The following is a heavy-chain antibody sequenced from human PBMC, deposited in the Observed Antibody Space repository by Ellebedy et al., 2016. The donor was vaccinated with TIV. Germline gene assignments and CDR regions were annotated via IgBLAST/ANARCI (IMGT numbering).Heavy chain of an antibody. CDR3: ARHGRYCGSTRCYAGYYGMDV. J-gene: IGHJ6*02. CDR1: GYSFTSYW. Sequence: GESLKISCKGSGYSFTSYWIGWVRQMPGRGLEWMGMIHPGDSDTRYSPSFQGPVTISADKVISTAYLQWSSLKASDSAMYYCARHGRYCGSTRCYAGYYGMDVWGQGTTVTVSS. V-gene: IGHV5-51*01. D-gene: IGHD2-2*01. CDR2: IHPGDSDT.